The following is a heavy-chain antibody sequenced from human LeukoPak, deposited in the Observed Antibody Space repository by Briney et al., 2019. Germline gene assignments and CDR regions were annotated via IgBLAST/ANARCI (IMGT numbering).Heavy chain of an antibody. D-gene: IGHD5-12*01. CDR3: AKTSRGNSGYDSPFHY. CDR2: VRGSGTDT. Sequence: GGSLRLSCAASGFTFSTDAMSWVRQAPGKGLEWVSAVRGSGTDTYYADSVKGRFTISRDNSKNTLYLQMNSLRAEDTAIYYCAKTSRGNSGYDSPFHYWGQGTLVTVSS. J-gene: IGHJ4*02. V-gene: IGHV3-23*01. CDR1: GFTFSTDA.